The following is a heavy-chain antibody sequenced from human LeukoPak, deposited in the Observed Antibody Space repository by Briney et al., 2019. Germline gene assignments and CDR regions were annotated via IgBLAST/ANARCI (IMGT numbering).Heavy chain of an antibody. D-gene: IGHD6-13*01. V-gene: IGHV3-23*01. CDR3: AKDRGSSWYGGYYFDY. CDR1: GFTFSSYW. J-gene: IGHJ4*02. CDR2: ISGSGGST. Sequence: GGSLRLSCAASGFTFSSYWMSWVRQAPGKGLEWVSAISGSGGSTYYADSVKGRFTISRDNSKNTLYLQMNSLRAEDTAVYYCAKDRGSSWYGGYYFDYWGQGTLVTVSS.